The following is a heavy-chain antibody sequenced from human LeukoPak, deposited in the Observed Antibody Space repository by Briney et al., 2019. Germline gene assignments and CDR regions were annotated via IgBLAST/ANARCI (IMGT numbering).Heavy chain of an antibody. CDR1: GFTFSSYS. D-gene: IGHD1-26*01. CDR2: ISSSRSYI. CDR3: ARDRGSWVSSVPGAIFPGFDF. V-gene: IGHV3-21*01. J-gene: IGHJ4*02. Sequence: GGSLRLSCAASGFTFSSYSMNWVRQAPGKGLEWVSFISSSRSYIYYADSVKGRFTISRDNAKNSLYLQMNSLRAEDTAVYYCARDRGSWVSSVPGAIFPGFDFWGQGARVTVST.